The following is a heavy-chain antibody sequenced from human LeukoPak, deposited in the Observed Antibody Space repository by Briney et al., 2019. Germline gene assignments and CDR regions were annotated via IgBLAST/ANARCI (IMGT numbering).Heavy chain of an antibody. D-gene: IGHD6-13*01. Sequence: ASVKVSCKVSGYTLTELSMHWVRQAPGKGLEWMGGFDPEDGETIYAQKFQGRVTITRNTSISTAYMELSSLRSEDTAVYYCAISAALPVEWGQGTLVTVSS. CDR2: FDPEDGET. CDR1: GYTLTELS. J-gene: IGHJ4*02. V-gene: IGHV1-24*01. CDR3: AISAALPVE.